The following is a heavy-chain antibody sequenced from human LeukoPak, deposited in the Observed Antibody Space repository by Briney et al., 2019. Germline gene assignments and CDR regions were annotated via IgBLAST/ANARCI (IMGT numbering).Heavy chain of an antibody. V-gene: IGHV1-2*02. CDR2: INLHSGVT. Sequence: ASVKVSCKASGYIFAASLLHWVRQAPGQPLEWKGWINLHSGVTKYAQKFQGRVTLTTDTSIGTAYMDLSRLTSDDTAVYYCAREGCISSSCHVIGDDKWLDPWGQGTLVTVSS. CDR3: AREGCISSSCHVIGDDKWLDP. CDR1: GYIFAASL. D-gene: IGHD2-2*01. J-gene: IGHJ5*02.